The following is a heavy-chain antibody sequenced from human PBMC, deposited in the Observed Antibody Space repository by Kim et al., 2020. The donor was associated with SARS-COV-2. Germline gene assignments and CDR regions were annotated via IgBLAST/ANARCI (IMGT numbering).Heavy chain of an antibody. CDR2: INHSGST. CDR1: GGSFSGYY. D-gene: IGHD3-10*01. CDR3: ARFYSPYYGSGSYYYGMDV. V-gene: IGHV4-34*01. J-gene: IGHJ6*02. Sequence: SETLSLTCAVYGGSFSGYYWSWIRQPPGKGLEWIGEINHSGSTNYNPSLKSRVTISVDTSKNQFSLKLSSVTAADTAVYYCARFYSPYYGSGSYYYGMDVWGQGTTVTVSS.